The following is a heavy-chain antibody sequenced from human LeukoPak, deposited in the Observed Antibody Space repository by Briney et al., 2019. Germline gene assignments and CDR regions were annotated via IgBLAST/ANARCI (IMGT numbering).Heavy chain of an antibody. J-gene: IGHJ2*01. D-gene: IGHD2-2*01. Sequence: GESLKISCQGSGYIFTHNWIGWVRQMPGKGLEWMGIIHPGDSHTWYSPSFQGQVTISADKSISMAYLQWSSLKASDTAMYFCARQPGMTAKSWYFDLWGRGTLVTVSS. V-gene: IGHV5-51*01. CDR2: IHPGDSHT. CDR3: ARQPGMTAKSWYFDL. CDR1: GYIFTHNW.